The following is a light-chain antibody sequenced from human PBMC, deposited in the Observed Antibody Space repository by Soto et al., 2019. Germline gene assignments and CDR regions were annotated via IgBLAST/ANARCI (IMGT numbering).Light chain of an antibody. J-gene: IGKJ1*01. CDR2: QVS. V-gene: IGKV2-30*02. CDR1: QRLGHRDGNTY. Sequence: EVGLTQSPLFEPATLGEPSSISCMSLQRLGHRDGNTYLTWFQQRPGQSPRRLIYQVSTRDSGVPDRFSGSGSGTDFTLKISRVEAEDVGVYYCRQASHWPWTFGQGTKVDI. CDR3: RQASHWPWT.